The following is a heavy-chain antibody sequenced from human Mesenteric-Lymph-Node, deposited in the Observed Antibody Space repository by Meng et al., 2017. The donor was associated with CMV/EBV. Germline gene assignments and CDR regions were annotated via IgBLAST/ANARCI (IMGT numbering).Heavy chain of an antibody. CDR3: ATVPYRTGPYYFDD. CDR2: IYHSGNT. Sequence: TLSLTCTVSAGSISSGDYYWSWIRQPPGKGLEWIGYIYHSGNTYYNPSLKSRLTISIDTSNNRFSLRLSSVTAADTAVYYCATVPYRTGPYYFDDWGQGTLVTVS. J-gene: IGHJ4*02. CDR1: AGSISSGDYY. V-gene: IGHV4-30-4*08. D-gene: IGHD2-2*01.